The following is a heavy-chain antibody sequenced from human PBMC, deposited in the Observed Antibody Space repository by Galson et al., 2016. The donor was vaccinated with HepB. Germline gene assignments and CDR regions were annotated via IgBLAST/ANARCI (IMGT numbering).Heavy chain of an antibody. D-gene: IGHD6-6*01. J-gene: IGHJ3*02. CDR1: GFTFSYYL. CDR3: ATPGGSSDVFDI. Sequence: SLRLSCAASGFTFSYYLMTWVRQAPGKGLEWVANINQDGSEKYYVDSVKGRFTISRDNAKNSLYLQMNSLRAEDTAVYYCATPGGSSDVFDIWCQGTMVTVSS. CDR2: INQDGSEK. V-gene: IGHV3-7*01.